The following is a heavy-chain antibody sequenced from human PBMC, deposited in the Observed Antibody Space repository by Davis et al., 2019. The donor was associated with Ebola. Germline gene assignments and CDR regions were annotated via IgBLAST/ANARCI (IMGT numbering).Heavy chain of an antibody. CDR2: ISSSSSYI. CDR3: ARVITMILVA. CDR1: GFSFTTYS. J-gene: IGHJ5*02. V-gene: IGHV3-21*01. D-gene: IGHD3-22*01. Sequence: GESLKISCAAAGFSFTTYSMNWVRQAPGKGLEWVSSISSSSSYIYYADSVKGRFTISRDNAKNSLYLQMNSLRAEDTAVYYCARVITMILVAWGQGTLVTVSS.